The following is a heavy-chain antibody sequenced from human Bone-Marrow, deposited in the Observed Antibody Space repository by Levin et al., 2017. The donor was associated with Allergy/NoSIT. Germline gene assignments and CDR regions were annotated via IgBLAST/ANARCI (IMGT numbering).Heavy chain of an antibody. CDR3: ARERRSGGSEPVAY. CDR2: VYYTGST. V-gene: IGHV4-39*07. Sequence: KSSETLSLTCTVSGGSISTSSHYWGWIRQPPGKGLEWIGSVYYTGSTYYNPSLKSRVTVSIDTSKNQVSLKLRSVTVADTAVYFCARERRSGGSEPVAYWGQGTLVTVSS. J-gene: IGHJ4*02. D-gene: IGHD2-15*01. CDR1: GGSISTSSHY.